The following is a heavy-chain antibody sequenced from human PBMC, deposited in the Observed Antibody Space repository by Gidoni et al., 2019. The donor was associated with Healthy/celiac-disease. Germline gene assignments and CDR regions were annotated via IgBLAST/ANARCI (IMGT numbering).Heavy chain of an antibody. J-gene: IGHJ6*02. CDR2: ISSSSSTI. V-gene: IGHV3-48*02. CDR3: ARDYEGATSYYYYYGMDV. Sequence: EVQLVESGGGLVQPGGSLRLSCAASGFTFSSYSMNWVRQAPGKGLEWVSYISSSSSTIYYADSVKGRFTISRDNAKNSLYLQMNSLRDEDTAVYYCARDYEGATSYYYYYGMDVWGQGTTVTVSS. CDR1: GFTFSSYS. D-gene: IGHD1-26*01.